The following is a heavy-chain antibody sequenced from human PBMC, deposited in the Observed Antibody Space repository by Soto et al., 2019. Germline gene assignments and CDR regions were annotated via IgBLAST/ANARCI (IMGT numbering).Heavy chain of an antibody. CDR2: IIPIFGTA. D-gene: IGHD2-21*02. J-gene: IGHJ4*02. CDR3: ARSGGVVTEI. V-gene: IGHV1-69*01. Sequence: QVQLVQSGAEVKKPGSSVKVSCKASEGTFRSYAISWVRQAPGQGLEWMGGIIPIFGTANYAQKFQGSVTITADDPTRSAYLELSSLRSEATAVYYCARSGGVVTEIWGQGTLVTVSS. CDR1: EGTFRSYA.